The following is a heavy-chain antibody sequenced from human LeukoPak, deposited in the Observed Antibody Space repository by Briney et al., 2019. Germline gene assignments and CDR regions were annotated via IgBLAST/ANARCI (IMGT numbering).Heavy chain of an antibody. CDR3: AKDRRQWLSPGLIDY. CDR2: ISGSGDST. J-gene: IGHJ4*02. D-gene: IGHD6-19*01. V-gene: IGHV3-23*01. CDR1: GFTFSSYG. Sequence: PGGSLRLSCAASGFTFSSYGMHWVRQAPGKGLEWVSAISGSGDSTYYADSVKGRFTISRDNSKNTLYLQMNSLRAEDTAVYYCAKDRRQWLSPGLIDYWGQGTLVTVSS.